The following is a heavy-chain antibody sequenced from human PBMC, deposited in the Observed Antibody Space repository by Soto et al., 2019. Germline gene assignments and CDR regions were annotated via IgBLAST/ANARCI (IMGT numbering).Heavy chain of an antibody. J-gene: IGHJ3*02. Sequence: GESLKISCKGSGYSFTSYWIGWVRQMPGKGLEWMGIIYPGDSDTRYSPSFQGQVTISADKSISTAYLQWSSLKASDTAMYYCARPLLEGLSSFGRPHDAFDIWGQGTMVTVSS. CDR2: IYPGDSDT. D-gene: IGHD3-3*01. V-gene: IGHV5-51*01. CDR3: ARPLLEGLSSFGRPHDAFDI. CDR1: GYSFTSYW.